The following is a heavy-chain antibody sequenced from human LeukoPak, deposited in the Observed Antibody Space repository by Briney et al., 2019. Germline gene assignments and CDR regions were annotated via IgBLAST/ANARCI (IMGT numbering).Heavy chain of an antibody. CDR2: IIPIFGIA. J-gene: IGHJ5*02. CDR1: GGTFSSYA. CDR3: ARDLSPIGSPSVWWFDP. D-gene: IGHD6-6*01. Sequence: SVKVSCKASGGTFSSYAISWVRQAPGQGLEWMGRIIPIFGIANYAQKFQGRVTITADKSTSTAYMDLSSLRSEDTAVYYCARDLSPIGSPSVWWFDPWGQGTLVTVSS. V-gene: IGHV1-69*04.